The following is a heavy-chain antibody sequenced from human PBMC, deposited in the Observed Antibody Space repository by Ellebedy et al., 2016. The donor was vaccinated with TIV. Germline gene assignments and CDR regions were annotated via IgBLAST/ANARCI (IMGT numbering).Heavy chain of an antibody. J-gene: IGHJ6*03. Sequence: GGSLRLSXAASGFTFSSYAMSWVRQAPGKGLEWVSAISGSGGSTYYADSVKGRFTISRDNSKNTLYLQMNSLRAEDTAVYYCAKGGGNRLYYYYYMDVWGKGTTVTVSS. D-gene: IGHD4-23*01. V-gene: IGHV3-23*01. CDR1: GFTFSSYA. CDR3: AKGGGNRLYYYYYMDV. CDR2: ISGSGGST.